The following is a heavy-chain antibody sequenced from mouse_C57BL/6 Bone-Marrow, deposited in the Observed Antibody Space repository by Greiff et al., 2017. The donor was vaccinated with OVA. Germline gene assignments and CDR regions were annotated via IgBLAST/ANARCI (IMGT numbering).Heavy chain of an antibody. V-gene: IGHV1-74*01. CDR1: GYTFTSYW. Sequence: VQLQQPGAELVKPGASVKVSCKASGYTFTSYWMHWVKQRPGQGLEWIGRLHPSDSDTNYNQKFKGKATLTVDKSSSTAYMQLSSLTSEDSAVYYCAGRLRLPYYAMDYWGQGTSVTVSS. D-gene: IGHD3-2*02. J-gene: IGHJ4*01. CDR2: LHPSDSDT. CDR3: AGRLRLPYYAMDY.